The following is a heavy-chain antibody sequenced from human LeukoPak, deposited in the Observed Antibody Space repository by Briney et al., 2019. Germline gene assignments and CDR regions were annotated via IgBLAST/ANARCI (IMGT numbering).Heavy chain of an antibody. J-gene: IGHJ3*02. CDR1: GGSISSGGYY. CDR3: ARLHCSSTSCHDAFDI. V-gene: IGHV4-30-2*01. CDR2: IYHSGST. Sequence: PSQTLSLTCTVSGGSISSGGYYWSWIRQPPGKGLEWIGYIYHSGSTYYNPSLKSRVTISVDRSKNQFSLKLSSVTAADTAVYYCARLHCSSTSCHDAFDIWGQGTMVTVSS. D-gene: IGHD2-2*01.